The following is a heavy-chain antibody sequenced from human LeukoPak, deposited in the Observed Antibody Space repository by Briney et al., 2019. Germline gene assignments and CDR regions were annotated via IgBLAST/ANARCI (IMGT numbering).Heavy chain of an antibody. CDR3: AHRRASMVRGVIPPSPFDY. D-gene: IGHD3-10*01. V-gene: IGHV2-5*01. CDR2: IYWNDDK. CDR1: GFSLSTSGVG. Sequence: SGPTLVNPTQTLTLTCTFSGFSLSTSGVGVGWIRQPPGKALEWLALIYWNDDKRYSPSLKSRLTITKDTSKNQVVLTMTNMDPVDTATYYCAHRRASMVRGVIPPSPFDYWGQGTLVTVSS. J-gene: IGHJ4*02.